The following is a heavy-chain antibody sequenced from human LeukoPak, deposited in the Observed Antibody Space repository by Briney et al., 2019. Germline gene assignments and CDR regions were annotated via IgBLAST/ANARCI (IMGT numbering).Heavy chain of an antibody. CDR3: ARGDPYGSGSYSRQIIDY. CDR2: VYYDGST. Sequence: PSETLSLTCAVSGGSISSSNWWSWVRQPPGKGLEWIGEVYYDGSTNYNPSLKSRVIISVDKSRNQFSLKLSSVTAADTAVYYCARGDPYGSGSYSRQIIDYWGQGTLVTVSS. CDR1: GGSISSSNW. J-gene: IGHJ4*02. D-gene: IGHD3-10*01. V-gene: IGHV4-4*02.